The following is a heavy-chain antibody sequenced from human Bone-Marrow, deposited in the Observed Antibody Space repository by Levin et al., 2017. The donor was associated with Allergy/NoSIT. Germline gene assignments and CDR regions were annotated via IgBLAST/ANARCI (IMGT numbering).Heavy chain of an antibody. CDR1: GFTFSGYT. D-gene: IGHD6-19*01. CDR3: ARVGYISGWDPPFYFDY. J-gene: IGHJ4*02. Sequence: GGSLRLSCAASGFTFSGYTMNWVRQAPGKGLEWVSSISGSSSYIYYADSVKGRFAISRDNAKNSLYLQMNSLRAEDTAIYYCARVGYISGWDPPFYFDYWGLGTLVTVSS. V-gene: IGHV3-21*01. CDR2: ISGSSSYI.